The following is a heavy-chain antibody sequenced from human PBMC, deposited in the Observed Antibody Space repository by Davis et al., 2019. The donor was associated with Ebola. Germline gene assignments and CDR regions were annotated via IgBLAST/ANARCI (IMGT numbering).Heavy chain of an antibody. J-gene: IGHJ6*04. CDR2: INHSGST. CDR1: GGSISSSSYY. CDR3: ARDGAAAGTNNYYYYYGMDV. D-gene: IGHD6-13*01. V-gene: IGHV4-39*07. Sequence: PSETLSLTCTVSGGSISSSSYYWSWIRQPPGKGLEWIGEINHSGSTNYNPSLKSRVTISVDTSKNQFSLKLSSVTAADTAVYYCARDGAAAGTNNYYYYYGMDVWGKGTTVTVSS.